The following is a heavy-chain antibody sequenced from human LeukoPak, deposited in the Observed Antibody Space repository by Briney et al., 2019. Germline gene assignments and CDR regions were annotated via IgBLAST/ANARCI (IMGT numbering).Heavy chain of an antibody. D-gene: IGHD3-22*01. CDR1: GGSISSYY. Sequence: SETPSLTCTVSGGSISSYYWSWIRQPAGEGLEWIGRIYTSGSTNYNPSLKSRVTMSVDTSKNQFSLKLSSVTAADTAVYYCARVLEDYYDSSGYYYYYMDVWGKGTTVTVSS. CDR3: ARVLEDYYDSSGYYYYYMDV. J-gene: IGHJ6*03. V-gene: IGHV4-4*07. CDR2: IYTSGST.